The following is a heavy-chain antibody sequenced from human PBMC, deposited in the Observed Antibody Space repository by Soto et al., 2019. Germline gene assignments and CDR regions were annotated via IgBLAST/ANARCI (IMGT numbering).Heavy chain of an antibody. Sequence: EVQLVESGGGLVQPGGSLRLSCAASGFTFSSYEMNWVRQAPGKGLEWVSYISSSGSTIYYADSVKGRFTISRDNAKNSLYLQMNSLRAEDTAVYYCARAAGISPKRRGSEIVVVPAAIDPWGQGTLVTVSS. D-gene: IGHD2-2*01. CDR3: ARAAGISPKRRGSEIVVVPAAIDP. CDR1: GFTFSSYE. V-gene: IGHV3-48*03. J-gene: IGHJ5*02. CDR2: ISSSGSTI.